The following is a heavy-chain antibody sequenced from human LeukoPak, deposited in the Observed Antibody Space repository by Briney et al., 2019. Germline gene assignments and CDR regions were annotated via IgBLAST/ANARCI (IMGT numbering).Heavy chain of an antibody. CDR2: IYYSGST. Sequence: PSETLSLTCTVSGGSISSGDYYWSWIRQPPGKGLEWIGYIYYSGSTYYNPSLKSRVTISVDTSKNQFSLKLSSVAAADTAVYYCARAREAGYSYGLDRAFDIWGQGTMVTVSS. J-gene: IGHJ3*02. V-gene: IGHV4-30-4*01. D-gene: IGHD5-18*01. CDR3: ARAREAGYSYGLDRAFDI. CDR1: GGSISSGDYY.